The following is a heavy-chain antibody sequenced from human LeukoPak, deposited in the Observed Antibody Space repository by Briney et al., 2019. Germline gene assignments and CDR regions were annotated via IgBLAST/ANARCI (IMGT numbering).Heavy chain of an antibody. CDR3: AKDNSSSPRYYMDV. J-gene: IGHJ6*03. D-gene: IGHD6-13*01. CDR2: IKQDGSEK. V-gene: IGHV3-7*01. Sequence: PGGSLRLSCAASGFTFSSYWMSWVRQAPGKGLEWVANIKQDGSEKYYVDSVKGRFTISRDNAKNSLYLQMNSLRAKDTAVYYCAKDNSSSPRYYMDVWGKGTTVTVSS. CDR1: GFTFSSYW.